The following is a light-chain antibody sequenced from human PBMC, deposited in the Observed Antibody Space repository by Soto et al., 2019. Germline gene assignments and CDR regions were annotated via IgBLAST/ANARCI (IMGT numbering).Light chain of an antibody. CDR2: EVT. CDR3: SYYSSSATPYV. J-gene: IGLJ1*01. Sequence: QSALTQPASVSGSPGQSITISCIGTSSDIGPYNYVSWYQQHPDKAPKLILYEVTNRPSGASDRFSGSKSGNAAFLTISGLQAEDEADPYCSYYSSSATPYVFGTGTKVTVL. V-gene: IGLV2-14*01. CDR1: SSDIGPYNY.